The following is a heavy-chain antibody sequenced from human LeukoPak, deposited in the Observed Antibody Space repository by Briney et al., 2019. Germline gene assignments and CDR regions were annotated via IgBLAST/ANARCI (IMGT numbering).Heavy chain of an antibody. J-gene: IGHJ4*02. CDR2: IYYSGST. D-gene: IGHD3-3*01. CDR3: ASSEHYDFWSGYPTKFDY. V-gene: IGHV4-59*08. CDR1: GGSISSYY. Sequence: ASETLSLTCTVSGGSISSYYWSWIRQPPGKGLEWIGYIYYSGSTNYNPSLKSRVTISVDTSKNQFFLKLSSVTAADTAVYYCASSEHYDFWSGYPTKFDYWGQGTLVTVSS.